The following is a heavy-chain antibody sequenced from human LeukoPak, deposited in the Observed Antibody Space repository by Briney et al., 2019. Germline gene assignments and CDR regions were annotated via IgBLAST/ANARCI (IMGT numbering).Heavy chain of an antibody. V-gene: IGHV3-21*01. CDR3: ARVPIAAAANFDY. D-gene: IGHD6-13*01. Sequence: GGSLRLSCAASGFTFSSYSMNLVRQTPGKGLEWVSSSSSSSSYIYYADSVKGRFTISRDNAKNSLYLQMNSLRAEDTAVYYCARVPIAAAANFDYWGQGTLVTVSS. J-gene: IGHJ4*02. CDR1: GFTFSSYS. CDR2: SSSSSSYI.